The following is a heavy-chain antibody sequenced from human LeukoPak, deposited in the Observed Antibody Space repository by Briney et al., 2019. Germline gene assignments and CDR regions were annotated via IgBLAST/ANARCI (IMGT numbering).Heavy chain of an antibody. CDR1: GFTFSSYG. V-gene: IGHV3-33*01. Sequence: GGSLRLSCAASGFTFSSYGMHWVRQAPGKGLEWVAVIWYDGSNKYYADSVKGRFTISRDNSKNTLYLQMNSLRAEDTAVYYCARAGDGYSYYFDYWGQGTLVTVSS. J-gene: IGHJ4*02. CDR2: IWYDGSNK. CDR3: ARAGDGYSYYFDY. D-gene: IGHD5-24*01.